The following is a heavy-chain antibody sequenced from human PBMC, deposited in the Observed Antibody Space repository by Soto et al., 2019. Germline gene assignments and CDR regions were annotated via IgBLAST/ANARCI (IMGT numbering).Heavy chain of an antibody. J-gene: IGHJ3*02. D-gene: IGHD1-1*01. CDR3: AKDKSGTTAFDI. CDR2: INERGGST. CDR1: GFTFSTYA. Sequence: PGGSLRLSCADSGFTFSTYALSWVRQAPGKGLEWVSAINERGGSTHYADSVKGRFTISRDNSKNTLYLQMKSLRAEDTALYYCAKDKSGTTAFDIWGQGTMVTVS. V-gene: IGHV3-23*01.